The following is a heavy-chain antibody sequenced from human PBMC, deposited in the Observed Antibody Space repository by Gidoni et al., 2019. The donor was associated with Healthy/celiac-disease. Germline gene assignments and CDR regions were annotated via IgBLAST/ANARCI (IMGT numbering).Heavy chain of an antibody. V-gene: IGHV3-23*01. J-gene: IGHJ3*02. CDR2: ISGSGGST. Sequence: EVQLLESGGGLVQPGGSLRLSCAASGFTFSSYAMSWVRQAPGKGLEWVSAISGSGGSTYYADSVKGRFTISRDNSKNTLYLQMNSQRAEDTAVYYCALNLYSSSWYGMWDAFDIWGQGTMVTVSS. CDR3: ALNLYSSSWYGMWDAFDI. D-gene: IGHD6-13*01. CDR1: GFTFSSYA.